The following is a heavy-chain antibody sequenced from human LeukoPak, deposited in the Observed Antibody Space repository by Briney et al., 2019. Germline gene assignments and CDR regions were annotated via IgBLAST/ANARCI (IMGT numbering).Heavy chain of an antibody. D-gene: IGHD4-17*01. CDR1: GYTFTSYG. Sequence: ASVKVSCKASGYTFTSYGISWVRQAPGQGLEWMGWISAYNGNTNYAQKLQGRVSMTEDTSKDTGYMELRTLRSEDTALYYCAKSHGDYGLLDYWGQGTLVTVSS. CDR3: AKSHGDYGLLDY. CDR2: ISAYNGNT. V-gene: IGHV1-18*01. J-gene: IGHJ4*02.